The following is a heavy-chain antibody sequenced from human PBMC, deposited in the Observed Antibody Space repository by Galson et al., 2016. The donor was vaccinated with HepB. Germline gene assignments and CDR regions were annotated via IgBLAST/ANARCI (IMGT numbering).Heavy chain of an antibody. J-gene: IGHJ4*02. CDR2: ISISSSYI. CDR3: ARGSYWLLQHGDYFDY. CDR1: GFTFNSYT. Sequence: SLRLSCAASGFTFNSYTMNWVRQAPGKGLEWVSSISISSSYIYYADSVKGRFTISRDNAKNSLYLQMNRLRAEDTAVYYCARGSYWLLQHGDYFDYWGQGTLVIVSS. D-gene: IGHD1-26*01. V-gene: IGHV3-21*01.